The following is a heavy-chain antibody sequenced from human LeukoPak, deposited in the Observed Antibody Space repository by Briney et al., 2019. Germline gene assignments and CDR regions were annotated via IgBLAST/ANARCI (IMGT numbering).Heavy chain of an antibody. CDR1: GGSISSYY. Sequence: SETLSLTCTVSGGSISSYYWSWIRQPPGKGLEWIGYIYYSGSTYYNPSLKSRVTISVDTSKNQFSLKLSSVTAADTAVYYCARMTTVTANNWFDPWGQGTLVAVSS. J-gene: IGHJ5*02. CDR2: IYYSGST. V-gene: IGHV4-59*08. CDR3: ARMTTVTANNWFDP. D-gene: IGHD4-17*01.